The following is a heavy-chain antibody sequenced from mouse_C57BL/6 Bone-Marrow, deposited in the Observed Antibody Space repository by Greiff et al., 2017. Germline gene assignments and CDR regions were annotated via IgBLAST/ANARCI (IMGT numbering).Heavy chain of an antibody. D-gene: IGHD4-1*01. CDR3: AKLGHAMDY. V-gene: IGHV1-4*01. CDR2: INPSSGYT. J-gene: IGHJ4*01. Sequence: QVQLQQSGTVLARPGASVKMSCKTSGYTFTSYWMHWVKQRPGQGLEWIGYINPSSGYTKYNQKFKDKATLTADKSSSTAYMQLSSLTSEDSAVYYCAKLGHAMDYWGQGTSVTVSS. CDR1: GYTFTSYW.